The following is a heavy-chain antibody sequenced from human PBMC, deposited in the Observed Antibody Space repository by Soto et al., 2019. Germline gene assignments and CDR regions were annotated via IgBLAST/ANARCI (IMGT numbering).Heavy chain of an antibody. D-gene: IGHD2-21*02. CDR2: MNPNSGNT. CDR3: ARGRDVVLVTAPLDH. CDR1: GYTFTNFG. V-gene: IGHV1-8*01. J-gene: IGHJ5*02. Sequence: EASVKVSCKASGYTFTNFGINWVRQATGQGLEWMGWMNPNSGNTGYAQKFQGRVTMTRNTSISTAYMELSSLRSEDTAVYYCARGRDVVLVTAPLDHWGQGTLVTVSS.